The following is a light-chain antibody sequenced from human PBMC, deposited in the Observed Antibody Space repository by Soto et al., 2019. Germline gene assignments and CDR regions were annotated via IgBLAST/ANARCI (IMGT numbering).Light chain of an antibody. CDR1: QSVSSSY. CDR3: QQYGSSPRT. J-gene: IGKJ1*01. V-gene: IGKV3-20*01. Sequence: EIVLTQSPGTLSLSPGERATHSCRASQSVSSSYLAWYQQKPGQAPRLLIYGASSRATGIPDRFSGSGSGTDFSLIIIRLEPEDFAVYYCQQYGSSPRTFGQGTKV. CDR2: GAS.